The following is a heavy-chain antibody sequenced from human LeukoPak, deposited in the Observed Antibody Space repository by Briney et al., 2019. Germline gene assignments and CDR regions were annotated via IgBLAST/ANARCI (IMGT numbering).Heavy chain of an antibody. CDR3: AKDPYSGYSPAYFDY. CDR2: ISGSGGST. D-gene: IGHD5-18*01. Sequence: PGGSLRLSCAASGFTFSSYAMSSVRQAPGKGLEWVSAISGSGGSTYYADSVKGRFTISRDNSKNTLYLQMNSLRAEDTAVYYCAKDPYSGYSPAYFDYWGQGTLVTVSS. J-gene: IGHJ4*02. V-gene: IGHV3-23*01. CDR1: GFTFSSYA.